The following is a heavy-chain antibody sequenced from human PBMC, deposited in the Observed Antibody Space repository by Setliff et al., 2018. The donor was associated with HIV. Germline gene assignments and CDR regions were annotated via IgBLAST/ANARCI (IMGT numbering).Heavy chain of an antibody. Sequence: KISETLSLTCAVYGGSFSGYYWSWIRQPPGKGLEWTGEINHSGSTNYNPSLKSRVTISVDTSKNQFSLRLSSVTAADTAVYYYARGRDYYGSGSYFNGRANSYYFMDVWGKGTTVTVS. V-gene: IGHV4-34*01. CDR1: GGSFSGYY. CDR3: ARGRDYYGSGSYFNGRANSYYFMDV. CDR2: INHSGST. D-gene: IGHD3-10*01. J-gene: IGHJ6*03.